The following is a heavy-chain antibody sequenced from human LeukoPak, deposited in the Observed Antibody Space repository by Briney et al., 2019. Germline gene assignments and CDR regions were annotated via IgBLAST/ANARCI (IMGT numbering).Heavy chain of an antibody. J-gene: IGHJ3*02. D-gene: IGHD3-22*01. CDR3: AGVIYYTSDAFDI. V-gene: IGHV3-74*01. Sequence: PGGSLRLSCAASGFTFSSYWMHWVRQAPGKEPVWVSRINSDGSTTNYADSVKGRFTISRDNAKNTLYLQMNSLRVEDTAVYYCAGVIYYTSDAFDIWGQGTMVTVSS. CDR1: GFTFSSYW. CDR2: INSDGSTT.